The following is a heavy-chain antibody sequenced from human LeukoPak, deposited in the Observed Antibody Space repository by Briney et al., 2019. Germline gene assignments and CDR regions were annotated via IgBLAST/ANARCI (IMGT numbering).Heavy chain of an antibody. D-gene: IGHD2-15*01. Sequence: PGGSLRLSCAASGFTFSSYEINWVRQAPGKGLEWVSYTSSSGTTIYYADSVKGRFTISRDNAKNSVYLQMNSLRAEDTAVYYCARDHEEYCSGGSCSRFDYWGQGTLVTVSS. CDR2: TSSSGTTI. CDR1: GFTFSSYE. CDR3: ARDHEEYCSGGSCSRFDY. J-gene: IGHJ4*02. V-gene: IGHV3-48*03.